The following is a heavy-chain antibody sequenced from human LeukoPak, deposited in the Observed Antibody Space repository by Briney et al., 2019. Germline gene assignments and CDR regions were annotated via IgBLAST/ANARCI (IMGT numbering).Heavy chain of an antibody. CDR2: ISGSGGST. D-gene: IGHD2-15*01. Sequence: GGSLRLSCAASGFTFSSYAMSWVRQAPGKGLEWVSAISGSGGSTYYADSVKGWFTISRDNSKNTLYLQMNSLRAEDTAVYYCAKVPTVVAVAATFDYWGQGTLVTVSS. CDR3: AKVPTVVAVAATFDY. V-gene: IGHV3-23*01. J-gene: IGHJ4*02. CDR1: GFTFSSYA.